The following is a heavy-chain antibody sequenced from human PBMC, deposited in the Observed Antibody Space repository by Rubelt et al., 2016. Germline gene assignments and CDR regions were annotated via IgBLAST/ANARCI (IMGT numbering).Heavy chain of an antibody. D-gene: IGHD7-27*01. CDR2: INPNSGGT. V-gene: IGHV1-2*02. Sequence: QVQLVQSGAEVKKPGASVKVSCKVSGYTLTELSMHWVRQAPGKGLEWMGWINPNSGGTNYAQKFQGRVTMTRDTSLSTAYMGLSRLRADDTAVYYCARELGIPGWFDPWGQGTLVTVSS. CDR3: ARELGIPGWFDP. CDR1: GYTLTELS. J-gene: IGHJ5*02.